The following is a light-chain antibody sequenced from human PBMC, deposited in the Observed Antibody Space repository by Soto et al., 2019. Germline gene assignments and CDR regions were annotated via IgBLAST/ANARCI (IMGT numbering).Light chain of an antibody. CDR2: PAS. V-gene: IGKV3-15*01. Sequence: EILMTPSPATLSVSPGARDPLSCTASHYVYSNVAWFQQRPGPAPRLLIYPASTRATGAPARFSGSGSGTEFTLTITRLQSEDFALYYCQQYHNSWTFGKGTKVDIK. CDR3: QQYHNSWT. CDR1: HYVYSN. J-gene: IGKJ1*01.